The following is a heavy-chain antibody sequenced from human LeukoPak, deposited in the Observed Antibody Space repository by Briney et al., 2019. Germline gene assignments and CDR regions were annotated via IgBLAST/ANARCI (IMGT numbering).Heavy chain of an antibody. D-gene: IGHD2-15*01. Sequence: EWVAVIWYDGSKRYYADSVKGRFTISRDDSKNTPYLQMNSLRDEDTAIYYCARDPASSFDYWGQGTLVTVSS. CDR3: ARDPASSFDY. V-gene: IGHV3-33*01. J-gene: IGHJ4*02. CDR2: IWYDGSKR.